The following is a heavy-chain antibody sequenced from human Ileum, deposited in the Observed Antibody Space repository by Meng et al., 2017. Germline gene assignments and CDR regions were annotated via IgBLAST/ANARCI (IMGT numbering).Heavy chain of an antibody. CDR1: GGSFSSGNW. CDR2: IFHTGNT. D-gene: IGHD2-15*01. V-gene: IGHV4-4*02. Sequence: QMQLQESGPGLVKPSGTPSLTRGVSGGSFSSGNWWGLVRQPPGKGLEWIGEIFHTGNTNYNPSLQSRVSLSIDKSKNQFSLKVISVTAADTAVYYCVNYCSGGKCSPNEKTQHWGQGTLVTVSS. CDR3: VNYCSGGKCSPNEKTQH. J-gene: IGHJ1*01.